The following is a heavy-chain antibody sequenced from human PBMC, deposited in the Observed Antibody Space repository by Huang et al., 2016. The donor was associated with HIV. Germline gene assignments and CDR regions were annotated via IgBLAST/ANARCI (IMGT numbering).Heavy chain of an antibody. CDR2: IYYSGST. CDR1: SGSITSSRYY. D-gene: IGHD1-26*01. Sequence: QLQLQESGPGLVMPSETLSLTCTVSSGSITSSRYYWGWIRQPPGKGRDWIGTIYYSGSTYYSPSLKSRVTISVATSKNQFSLKLSSVTAADTAIYYCARHITVGATAPFDFWGQGALVTVSS. J-gene: IGHJ4*02. V-gene: IGHV4-39*01. CDR3: ARHITVGATAPFDF.